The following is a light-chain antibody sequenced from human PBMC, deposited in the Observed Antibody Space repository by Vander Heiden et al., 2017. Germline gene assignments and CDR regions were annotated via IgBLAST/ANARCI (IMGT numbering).Light chain of an antibody. J-gene: IGKJ2*01. CDR1: QSVSIN. CDR2: AAS. CDR3: QQYNDWPLYT. V-gene: IGKV3-15*01. Sequence: EMVMTQSPGTLSVSPGERATLSCRASQSVSINLAWYQQKPGQSPRLLIYAASTRATGIPARFSGSGSGTEFTLTISSLQSEDIAFYYCQQYNDWPLYTFGQGTKLEIK.